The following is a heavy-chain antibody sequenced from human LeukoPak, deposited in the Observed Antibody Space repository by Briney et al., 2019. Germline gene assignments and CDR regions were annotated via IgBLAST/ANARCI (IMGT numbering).Heavy chain of an antibody. J-gene: IGHJ4*02. Sequence: SETLSLTCAVYGGSFSGYYWGWIRQPPGKGLEWIGEINHSGSTNYNPSLKSRVTISVDTFKNQFSLKLSSVTAADTAVYYCARGLRIRAFDYWGQGTLVTVSS. V-gene: IGHV4-34*01. CDR1: GGSFSGYY. CDR3: ARGLRIRAFDY. D-gene: IGHD5-18*01. CDR2: INHSGST.